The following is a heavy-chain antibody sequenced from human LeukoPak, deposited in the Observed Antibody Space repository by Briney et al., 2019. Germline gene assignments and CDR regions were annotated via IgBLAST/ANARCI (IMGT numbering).Heavy chain of an antibody. V-gene: IGHV3-7*03. CDR2: IKQDGSEK. J-gene: IGHJ4*01. CDR1: GFTFSSYW. CDR3: STDPRLLIY. D-gene: IGHD2-8*01. Sequence: PGGSLRLSCAASGFTFSSYWMSWDRQAPGKGLEWVANIKQDGSEKYYVDSVKGRFTISRDNAKDSLYLQMNGLRPEDTALYYCSTDPRLLIYWGHGTLVTVSS.